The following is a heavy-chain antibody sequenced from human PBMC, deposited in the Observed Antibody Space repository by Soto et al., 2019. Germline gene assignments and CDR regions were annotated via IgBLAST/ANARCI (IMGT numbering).Heavy chain of an antibody. CDR2: ISYDGNNK. V-gene: IGHV3-30-3*01. J-gene: IGHJ6*02. CDR3: VRDKYGVTSAYGMAV. Sequence: QVQLVESGGGVVQPGRSLRLSCAASGFTFSSYAMHWVRQAPGKGLEWVAVISYDGNNKYYADSVKGRFTMSRDNSKNTLYLQMNTLRAEDTAVYYCVRDKYGVTSAYGMAVWGQGTTVTVSS. CDR1: GFTFSSYA. D-gene: IGHD2-21*02.